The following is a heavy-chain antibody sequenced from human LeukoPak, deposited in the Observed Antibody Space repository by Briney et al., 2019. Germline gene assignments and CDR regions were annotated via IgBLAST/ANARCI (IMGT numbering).Heavy chain of an antibody. V-gene: IGHV1-46*01. J-gene: IGHJ4*02. CDR1: GYTFTKYY. D-gene: IGHD6-6*01. Sequence: ASVKVSCKASGYTFTKYYMHWVRQAPGQGVEWMGIINPSGGSTSYAQKFQGRVTMTRGTSTSTVYMELSSLRSEDTAVYYCALPRGGYSSSPFDYWGQGTLVTVSS. CDR2: INPSGGST. CDR3: ALPRGGYSSSPFDY.